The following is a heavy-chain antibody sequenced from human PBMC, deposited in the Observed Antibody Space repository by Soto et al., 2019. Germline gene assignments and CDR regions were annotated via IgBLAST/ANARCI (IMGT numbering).Heavy chain of an antibody. CDR2: ISSSSSTI. V-gene: IGHV3-48*02. CDR1: GFTFSSYS. CDR3: ARDLTYYYDSSGYLFDY. Sequence: GGSLRLSCAASGFTFSSYSMNWVRQAPGKGLEWVSYISSSSSTIYYADSVKGRFTISRDNAKNSLYLQMNSLRDEDTAVYYCARDLTYYYDSSGYLFDYWGQGTLVTVSS. J-gene: IGHJ4*02. D-gene: IGHD3-22*01.